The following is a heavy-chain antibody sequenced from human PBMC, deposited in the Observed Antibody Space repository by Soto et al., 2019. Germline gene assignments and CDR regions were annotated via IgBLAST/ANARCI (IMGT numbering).Heavy chain of an antibody. CDR3: AKDEAPRGGSYFDY. D-gene: IGHD3-10*01. J-gene: IGHJ4*02. CDR1: GFTFSSYA. V-gene: IGHV3-23*01. CDR2: ISGSGGST. Sequence: LRLSCAASGFTFSSYAMSWVRQAPGKGLDWVSAISGSGGSTFYADSVKGRFTISRDNSKNTLYLQMNSLRAEDTAVYYCAKDEAPRGGSYFDYWGRGTLVTVSS.